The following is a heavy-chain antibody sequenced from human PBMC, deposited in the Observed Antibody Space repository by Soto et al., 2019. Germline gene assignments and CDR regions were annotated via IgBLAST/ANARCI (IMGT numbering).Heavy chain of an antibody. Sequence: QVQLQESGPGLVRPSQTLSLTCTVSRGSINSGGYYWNWFRQHPGKGLEWIGNIYYSGSTYYNPSLKSRVVISIDTSENQFSLKLSSVTAADTAVYYCARALDCTTNSCPNNWFDPWGQGTLVTVSS. CDR2: IYYSGST. V-gene: IGHV4-31*03. CDR3: ARALDCTTNSCPNNWFDP. J-gene: IGHJ5*02. D-gene: IGHD2-2*01. CDR1: RGSINSGGYY.